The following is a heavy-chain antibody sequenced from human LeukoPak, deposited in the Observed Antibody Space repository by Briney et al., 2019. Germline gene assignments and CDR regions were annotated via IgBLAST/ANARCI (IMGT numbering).Heavy chain of an antibody. CDR3: ARLRGYSYGYGDY. CDR2: ISSSGNTI. V-gene: IGHV3-48*04. CDR1: GFTFSSYS. D-gene: IGHD5-18*01. Sequence: GGSLRLSCAASGFTFSSYSMNWVRQAPGKGLEWVSYISSSGNTIDYADSVKGRFTISRDNAKNSLYLQMVSLRAVDTAVYYCARLRGYSYGYGDYWGQGTLVTVSS. J-gene: IGHJ4*02.